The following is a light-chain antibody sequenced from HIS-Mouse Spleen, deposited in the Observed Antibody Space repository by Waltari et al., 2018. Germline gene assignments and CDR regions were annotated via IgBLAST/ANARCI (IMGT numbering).Light chain of an antibody. CDR2: EDS. CDR3: YSTDSSGNHRV. J-gene: IGLJ2*01. V-gene: IGLV3-10*01. CDR1: ALPKNF. Sequence: SYELTQPPPVSVPPGQTARITSSGDALPKNFASWYQQKSGQAPVLVIYEDSKRPSGIPERFSGSSSGTMATLTISGAQVEDEADYYCYSTDSSGNHRVFGGGTKLTVL.